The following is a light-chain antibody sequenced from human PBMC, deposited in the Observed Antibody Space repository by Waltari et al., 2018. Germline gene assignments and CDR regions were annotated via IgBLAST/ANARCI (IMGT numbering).Light chain of an antibody. CDR3: QQRSNWPPPIT. CDR1: QRVRNY. CDR2: DAS. J-gene: IGKJ5*01. V-gene: IGKV3-11*01. Sequence: EIVLTQYPATLSLSPGETATLPCRTSQRVRNYLAWYQQNPGQAPRLLIYDASNRATGIPARFSGSGSGTDFTLTIGSLEPEDFAVYYCQQRSNWPPPITFGQGTRLEIK.